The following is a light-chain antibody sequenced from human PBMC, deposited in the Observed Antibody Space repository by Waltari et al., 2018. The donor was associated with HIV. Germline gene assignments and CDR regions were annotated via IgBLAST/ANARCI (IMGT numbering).Light chain of an antibody. J-gene: IGLJ2*01. CDR2: GKD. V-gene: IGLV3-19*01. Sequence: SSELTQDPTVSVALGQTVRITCRGDSLSSFYASWYQQKPGQAPLLVIYGKDNRPSGVPDRFSGSSSGNTTSLTITGAQAADEADYYCQSRDTRGYMIFGGGTRLTFL. CDR1: SLSSFY. CDR3: QSRDTRGYMI.